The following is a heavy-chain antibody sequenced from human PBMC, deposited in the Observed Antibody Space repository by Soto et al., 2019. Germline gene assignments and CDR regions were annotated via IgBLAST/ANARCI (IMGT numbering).Heavy chain of an antibody. J-gene: IGHJ6*02. Sequence: SETLSLTCAVYGGSFSSGGYYWSWIRQHPGKGLEWIGYIYYSGSTYYNPSLKSRVTISVDTSKNQFSLKLSSVTAADTAVYYCARDRHYDFWSGPALYGMDVWGQGTTVTVSS. CDR1: GGSFSSGGYY. D-gene: IGHD3-3*01. V-gene: IGHV4-31*11. CDR3: ARDRHYDFWSGPALYGMDV. CDR2: IYYSGST.